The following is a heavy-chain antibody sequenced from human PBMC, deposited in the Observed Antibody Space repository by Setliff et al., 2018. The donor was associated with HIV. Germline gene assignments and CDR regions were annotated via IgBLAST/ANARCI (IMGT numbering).Heavy chain of an antibody. CDR2: IYASGKT. Sequence: KTSETLSLTCNVSGDSLNTYYWSWIRQSGGKGLEWIGRIYASGKTTFNPSLKSRVRMSVDTSKNQFSLKLTSVTASDTAVYYCARGNNDLESFDYWGQGALVTSPQ. J-gene: IGHJ4*02. CDR3: ARGNNDLESFDY. D-gene: IGHD3-3*01. CDR1: GDSLNTYY. V-gene: IGHV4-4*07.